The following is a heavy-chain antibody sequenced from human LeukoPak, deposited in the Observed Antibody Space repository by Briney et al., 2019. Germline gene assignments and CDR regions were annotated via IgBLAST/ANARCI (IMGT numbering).Heavy chain of an antibody. CDR3: ARTQWLRNFDY. V-gene: IGHV4-34*01. CDR1: GGSFSGYY. Sequence: PSETLSLTCAVYGGSFSGYYWSWIRQPPGKGLEWIGEINHSGSTNYNPSLKSRVTISVDTSKNQFSLKLSSVTAADTAVYYCARTQWLRNFDYWGQGTLVTVSS. D-gene: IGHD6-19*01. CDR2: INHSGST. J-gene: IGHJ4*02.